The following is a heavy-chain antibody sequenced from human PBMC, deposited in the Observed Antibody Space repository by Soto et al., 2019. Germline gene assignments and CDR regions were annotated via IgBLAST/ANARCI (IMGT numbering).Heavy chain of an antibody. CDR2: INPSGGTT. Sequence: QVHLVQSGAEVKKPGASVKVSCKASGYTLTRSYMHWLRQAPGQGLEWMGIINPSGGTTSYAQKFQGRVTLTRDTSTITVYMELSDLRSDDTAVYFCARDRSILEWSYFDYWGQGTLVTVSS. V-gene: IGHV1-46*01. CDR1: GYTLTRSY. CDR3: ARDRSILEWSYFDY. J-gene: IGHJ4*02. D-gene: IGHD3-3*01.